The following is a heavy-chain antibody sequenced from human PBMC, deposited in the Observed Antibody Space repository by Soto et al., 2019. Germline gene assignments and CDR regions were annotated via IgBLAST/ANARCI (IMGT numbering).Heavy chain of an antibody. CDR3: ARMYSSGSGWFHP. D-gene: IGHD6-19*01. CDR1: GYSINAGGYY. V-gene: IGHV4-31*03. CDR2: FYSSGSI. J-gene: IGHJ5*02. Sequence: SETLSLTCFVSGYSINAGGYYWSWIRHHPGKGLEWIGSFYSSGSIIYNPSLRSRVSISGDTSSNQFSMSLTSVTAADTARYYCARMYSSGSGWFHPWGQGTLVTVSS.